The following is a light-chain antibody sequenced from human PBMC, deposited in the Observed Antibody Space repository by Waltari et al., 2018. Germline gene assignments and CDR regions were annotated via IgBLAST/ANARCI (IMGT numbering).Light chain of an antibody. Sequence: QSALTQPASVSGSPGQSITISCTGTSSDVGNYKRVSWYQQHPGKAPKLMIYAVSKRPSGVSDRFCGSKAGDMASLTISGRQPEDEAEYFCSSYAGSSKGVFGGGTKVTVL. CDR2: AVS. CDR3: SSYAGSSKGV. J-gene: IGLJ2*01. V-gene: IGLV2-23*02. CDR1: SSDVGNYKR.